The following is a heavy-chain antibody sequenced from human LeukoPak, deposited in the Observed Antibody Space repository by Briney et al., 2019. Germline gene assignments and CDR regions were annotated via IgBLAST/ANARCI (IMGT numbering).Heavy chain of an antibody. J-gene: IGHJ4*02. V-gene: IGHV3-20*04. CDR1: GFTFDDYG. CDR3: ARGTRVGITMVRGVNTFDY. D-gene: IGHD3-10*01. Sequence: PGGSLRLSCAASGFTFDDYGMSWVRQAPGEGLEWVSGINWNGGSTGYADSVKGRFTISRDNAKNSLYLQMNSLRAEDTAVYYCARGTRVGITMVRGVNTFDYWGQGNLVTVSS. CDR2: INWNGGST.